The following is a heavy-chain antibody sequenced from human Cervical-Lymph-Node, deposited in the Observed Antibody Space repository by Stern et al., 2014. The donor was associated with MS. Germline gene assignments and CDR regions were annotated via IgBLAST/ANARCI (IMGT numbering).Heavy chain of an antibody. J-gene: IGHJ3*02. CDR1: GGTFNVHI. CDR3: AREAHGALDI. CDR2: IIPVMGSA. V-gene: IGHV1-69*01. Sequence: VQLVESGTEVKKPGSSVKVSCKASGGTFNVHIMTWVRQAPGQGLEWMGGIIPVMGSAIYGQKFQARITITADESTNMAYMELSSLRSEDTAMYYCAREAHGALDIWGQGTRVTVSS.